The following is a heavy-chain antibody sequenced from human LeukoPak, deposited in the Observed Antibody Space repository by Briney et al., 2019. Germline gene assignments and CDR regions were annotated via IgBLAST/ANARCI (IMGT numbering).Heavy chain of an antibody. Sequence: GASVKVSCKASGGTFSSYAISWVRQAPGQGLEWMGGIIPIFGTANYAQKFQGRVTITADESTSTAYMELSSLRSEDTAVYYCARVPSGSSSWYYYYYYMDVWGKGTTVTVSS. CDR1: GGTFSSYA. CDR3: ARVPSGSSSWYYYYYYMDV. V-gene: IGHV1-69*13. CDR2: IIPIFGTA. J-gene: IGHJ6*03. D-gene: IGHD6-13*01.